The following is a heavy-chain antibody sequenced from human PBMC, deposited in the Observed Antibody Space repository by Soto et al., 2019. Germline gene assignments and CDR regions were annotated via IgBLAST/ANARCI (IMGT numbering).Heavy chain of an antibody. D-gene: IGHD3-10*01. Sequence: DVQLVESGGGLVKPGGSLSLSCAASGFTFSTYNMNWDRQPPGKALESVSSIPSSTSYIFYADSVKGRFTISTDNSKNAVFLQMNSLRAADTAVYYCLRDFGRILRFGESWATGSLVTVSS. CDR3: LRDFGRILRFGES. CDR2: IPSSTSYI. J-gene: IGHJ5*02. CDR1: GFTFSTYN. V-gene: IGHV3-21*01.